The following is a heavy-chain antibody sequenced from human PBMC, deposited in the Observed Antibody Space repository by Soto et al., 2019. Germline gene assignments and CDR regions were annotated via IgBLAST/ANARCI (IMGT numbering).Heavy chain of an antibody. D-gene: IGHD5-18*01. CDR1: GYTFTSYA. CDR2: INAGNGNT. Sequence: GASVKVSCKASGYTFTSYATHWVRQAPGQRLEWMGWINAGNGNTKYSQKFQGRVTITRDTSASTAYMELSSLRSEDTAVYYCAREDTAMVYYYYYYMDVWGKGTTVTVSS. CDR3: AREDTAMVYYYYYYMDV. J-gene: IGHJ6*03. V-gene: IGHV1-3*01.